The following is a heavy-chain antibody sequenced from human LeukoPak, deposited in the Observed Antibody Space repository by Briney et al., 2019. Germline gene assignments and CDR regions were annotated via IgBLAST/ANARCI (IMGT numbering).Heavy chain of an antibody. CDR1: GFTFSSYG. CDR2: IKQDGREK. D-gene: IGHD1-26*01. CDR3: VPGSH. Sequence: GGSLRLSCAASGFTFSSYGMHWVRQAPGKGLEWVANIKQDGREKYYVDSVKGRFTISRDNAKNSLSLQMNSLRAEDTALYYCVPGSHWGQGILVTVSS. V-gene: IGHV3-7*02. J-gene: IGHJ4*02.